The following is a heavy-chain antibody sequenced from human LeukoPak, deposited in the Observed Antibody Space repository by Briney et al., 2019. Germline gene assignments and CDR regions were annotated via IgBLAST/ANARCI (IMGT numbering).Heavy chain of an antibody. CDR2: INPNSGGT. Sequence: ASVKVSCKASGYTFTGYYMHWVRQAPGQGLEWMGWINPNSGGTNYAQKFQGWVTMTRDTSTSTAYMELSRLRSDDTAVYYCARDLGSYSLDYWGQGTLVTVSS. D-gene: IGHD1-26*01. CDR3: ARDLGSYSLDY. CDR1: GYTFTGYY. V-gene: IGHV1-2*04. J-gene: IGHJ4*02.